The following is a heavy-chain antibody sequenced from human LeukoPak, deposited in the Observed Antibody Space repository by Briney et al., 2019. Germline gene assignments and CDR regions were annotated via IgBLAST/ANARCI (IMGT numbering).Heavy chain of an antibody. D-gene: IGHD3-10*01. Sequence: GESLKISCKGSGYSFTSYWIGWVRQMPGKGLEWMGIIYPGDSDTRYSLSFQGQVTISADKSISTAYLQWSSLKASDTAMYYCARHAPLEPYGSGSYYIFSYYMDVWGKGTTVTVSS. V-gene: IGHV5-51*01. CDR2: IYPGDSDT. J-gene: IGHJ6*03. CDR3: ARHAPLEPYGSGSYYIFSYYMDV. CDR1: GYSFTSYW.